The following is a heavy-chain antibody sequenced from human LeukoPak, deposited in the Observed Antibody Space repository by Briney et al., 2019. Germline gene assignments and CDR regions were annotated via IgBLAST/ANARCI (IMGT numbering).Heavy chain of an antibody. J-gene: IGHJ3*02. V-gene: IGHV4-38-2*01. CDR2: SYHSGST. Sequence: SETLSLTCAVSGYSISSGYYWCWIRQPPGKGLEWIGSSYHSGSTYYNPSLKSRVTISVDTSKNQFSLKLSSVTAADTAVYYCASEEYGDYFIDIWGQGTMVTVSS. D-gene: IGHD4-17*01. CDR1: GYSISSGYY. CDR3: ASEEYGDYFIDI.